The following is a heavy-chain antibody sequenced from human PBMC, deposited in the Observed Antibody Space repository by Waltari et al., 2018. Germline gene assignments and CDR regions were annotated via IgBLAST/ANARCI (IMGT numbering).Heavy chain of an antibody. CDR3: ARGDSWAFDI. J-gene: IGHJ3*02. Sequence: QVQLQQWGAGLLKPSETLSLTCAVYGGSFSGYYWSWIRQPPGKGLEWIGEINHSGSTNYNPSLKSRVTISVDTSKNQFSLKLSSVTAGDTSVYYCARGDSWAFDIWGQGTMVTVAS. CDR2: INHSGST. CDR1: GGSFSGYY. D-gene: IGHD4-4*01. V-gene: IGHV4-34*01.